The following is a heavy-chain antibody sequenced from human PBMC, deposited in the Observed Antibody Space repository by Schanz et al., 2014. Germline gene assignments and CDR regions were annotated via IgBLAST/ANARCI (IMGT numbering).Heavy chain of an antibody. CDR3: TKGRTFGR. V-gene: IGHV1-46*01. D-gene: IGHD3-16*01. Sequence: QVQLVQSGAEVKKPGASVKLSCKASNYIFTKYYIHCVRQAPGQGLEWMGLINPYDDTIDYAKKFQGRVTMTRNTSITTAYLELSSLRSGDTAVYYCTKGRTFGRWGQGTLVTVSS. CDR1: NYIFTKYY. CDR2: INPYDDTI. J-gene: IGHJ4*02.